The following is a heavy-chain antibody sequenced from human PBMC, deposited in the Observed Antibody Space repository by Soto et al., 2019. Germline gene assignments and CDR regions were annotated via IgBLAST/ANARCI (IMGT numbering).Heavy chain of an antibody. CDR3: ARDRYSSSWYLSWYFDL. CDR2: INPSGGST. Sequence: QVQLVQSGAEVKKPGASVKVSCKASGYTFTSYYMYWVRQAPGQGLEWMGIINPSGGSTSYAQKFQGRVTMTRDTSTSTVYMELSSLRSEDTAVYYCARDRYSSSWYLSWYFDLWGRGTLVTVSS. J-gene: IGHJ2*01. D-gene: IGHD6-13*01. CDR1: GYTFTSYY. V-gene: IGHV1-46*01.